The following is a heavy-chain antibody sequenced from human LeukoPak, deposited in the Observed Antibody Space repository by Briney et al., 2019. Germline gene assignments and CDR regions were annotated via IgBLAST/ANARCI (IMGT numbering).Heavy chain of an antibody. V-gene: IGHV1-46*01. Sequence: ASVKVSCKASGYTFTSYYMHLVRQAPGQGLEWMGISNPSGGSTSYAQKFQGRVTMTRDTSTSTVYMELSSLRSEDTAVYYCARDWGWFGELLFDAFDIWGQGTMVTVSS. CDR2: SNPSGGST. J-gene: IGHJ3*02. CDR1: GYTFTSYY. CDR3: ARDWGWFGELLFDAFDI. D-gene: IGHD3-10*01.